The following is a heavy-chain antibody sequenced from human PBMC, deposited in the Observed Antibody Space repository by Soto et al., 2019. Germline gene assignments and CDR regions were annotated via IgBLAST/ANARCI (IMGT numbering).Heavy chain of an antibody. CDR1: GFTFSSYA. D-gene: IGHD3-10*01. CDR2: ISYDGSNK. J-gene: IGHJ6*02. V-gene: IGHV3-30-3*01. Sequence: PGGSLRLACAASGFTFSSYAMHWVRQAPGKGLEWVAVISYDGSNKYYADSVKGRFTISRDNSKNTLYLQMNSLRAEDTAVYYCARARDLWFGEFRMDVWGQGTTVTVSS. CDR3: ARARDLWFGEFRMDV.